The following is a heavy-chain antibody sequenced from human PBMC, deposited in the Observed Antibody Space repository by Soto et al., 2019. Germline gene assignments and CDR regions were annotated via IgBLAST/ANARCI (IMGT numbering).Heavy chain of an antibody. J-gene: IGHJ4*02. CDR2: INAGNGNT. CDR1: GYTFTSYA. V-gene: IGHV1-3*01. Sequence: QVQLVQSGAEVKKPGASVKVSCKASGYTFTSYAMNWVRQAPGQRPEWMGWINAGNGNTKYSQKFQGRVTISRDTSAGTAYMELSSLKSEDTAVYYCARGRNYDISSPIDYWGQGTLVTVSS. CDR3: ARGRNYDISSPIDY. D-gene: IGHD3-9*01.